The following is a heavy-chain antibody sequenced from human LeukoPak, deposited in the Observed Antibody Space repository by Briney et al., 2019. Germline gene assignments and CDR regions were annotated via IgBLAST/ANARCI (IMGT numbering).Heavy chain of an antibody. Sequence: GGSLRLSCAASGFTFSNAWMSWVRQAPGKGLEWVGRIKSKTDGGTTDYAAPVKGRFTISRDDSENTLYLQMNSLKTEDTAVYYCTTALPDIVVVPAAPKGYFQHWGQGTLVTVSS. CDR3: TTALPDIVVVPAAPKGYFQH. CDR1: GFTFSNAW. V-gene: IGHV3-15*01. J-gene: IGHJ1*01. CDR2: IKSKTDGGTT. D-gene: IGHD2-2*01.